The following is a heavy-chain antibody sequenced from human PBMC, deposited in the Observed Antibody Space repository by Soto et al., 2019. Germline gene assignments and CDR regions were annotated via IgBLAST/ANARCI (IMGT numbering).Heavy chain of an antibody. D-gene: IGHD3-3*01. V-gene: IGHV3-21*04. CDR1: PFTVTGYI. CDR3: SKEGIGGIFGAGGFDP. Sequence: GVSMRLSGAASPFTVTGYIMNWVGQYPAQGLEWVSSISSSSSYIYYADSVKGRFTISRDNAKNSLYLQMNSLRAEDTAMYYCSKEGIGGIFGAGGFDPWGQGTLVTVSS. CDR2: ISSSSSYI. J-gene: IGHJ5*02.